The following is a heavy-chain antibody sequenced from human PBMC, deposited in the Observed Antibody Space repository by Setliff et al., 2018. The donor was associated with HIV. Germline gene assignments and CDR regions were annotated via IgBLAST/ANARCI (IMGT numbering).Heavy chain of an antibody. CDR2: INANRGGT. V-gene: IGHV1-2*06. CDR3: ARREHPCGGDCYLVGPFDI. Sequence: EASVKVSCKTSGYTFTDYYMHWVRQAPGQGLEWMGRINANRGGTSYAQKFQGRVTMTRDTSISTGYMALSRLTSDDTAVYYCARREHPCGGDCYLVGPFDIWGQGTVVTVAS. CDR1: GYTFTDYY. J-gene: IGHJ3*02. D-gene: IGHD2-21*02.